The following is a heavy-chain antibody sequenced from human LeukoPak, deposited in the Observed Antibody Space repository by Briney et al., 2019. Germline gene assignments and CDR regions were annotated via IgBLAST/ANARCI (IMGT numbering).Heavy chain of an antibody. CDR2: INPNSGGT. Sequence: ASVKVSCMTSGYTFTGYYMHWVRQAPGQGLEWMGWINPNSGGTNYAQKFQGRVTMTRDTSISTAYMELSRLRSDDTAVYYCARDPGRGTFIAAALAYWGQGTLVTVPS. CDR3: ARDPGRGTFIAAALAY. V-gene: IGHV1-2*02. J-gene: IGHJ4*02. D-gene: IGHD6-13*01. CDR1: GYTFTGYY.